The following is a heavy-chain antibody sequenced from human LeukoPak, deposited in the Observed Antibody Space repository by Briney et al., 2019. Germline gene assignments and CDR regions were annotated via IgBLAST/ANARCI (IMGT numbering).Heavy chain of an antibody. Sequence: VASVKVSCKASGGTFSSYAISWVRQAPGQGLEWMGGIIPIFGTANYAQKFQGRVTITADESTNTAYMELSSLRSEDTAVYYCARGGIVVVPAAPYSSGWWSYFDYWGQGTLVTVSS. CDR2: IIPIFGTA. J-gene: IGHJ4*02. CDR1: GGTFSSYA. CDR3: ARGGIVVVPAAPYSSGWWSYFDY. V-gene: IGHV1-69*13. D-gene: IGHD2-2*01.